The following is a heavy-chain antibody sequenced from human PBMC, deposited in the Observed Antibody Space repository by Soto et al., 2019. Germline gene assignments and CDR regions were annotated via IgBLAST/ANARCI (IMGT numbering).Heavy chain of an antibody. CDR3: ARNPSYYYYYMDV. J-gene: IGHJ6*03. Sequence: ASETLSLTCAVSGYSISSSNWWGWIRQPPGKGLEWIGYIYYSGSTYYNPSLKSRVTMSVDTSKNQFSLKLSSVTAADTAVYYCARNPSYYYYYMDVWGKGNTVTVS. V-gene: IGHV4-28*01. CDR1: GYSISSSNW. CDR2: IYYSGST.